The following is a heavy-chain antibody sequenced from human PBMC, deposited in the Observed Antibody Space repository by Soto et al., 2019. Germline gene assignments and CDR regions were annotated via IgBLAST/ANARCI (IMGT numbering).Heavy chain of an antibody. J-gene: IGHJ4*02. CDR2: ISAYNGNT. Sequence: QVQLVQSGAEVKKPGASVKVSCKASGYTFTSYGITWVRQAPGQGLEWMGWISAYNGNTNYAQKLQGRVTMTTYTSTSTAYMEVRSLRSDDTAVYYCARTDSRPQDFDYWGQRTLVTVSS. D-gene: IGHD6-13*01. V-gene: IGHV1-18*01. CDR3: ARTDSRPQDFDY. CDR1: GYTFTSYG.